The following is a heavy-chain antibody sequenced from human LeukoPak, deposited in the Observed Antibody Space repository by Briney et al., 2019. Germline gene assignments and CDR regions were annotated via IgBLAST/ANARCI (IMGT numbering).Heavy chain of an antibody. CDR3: ARAGTVMITFGGGKRNWFDP. CDR2: INPNSGGT. CDR1: GYTFTVYY. D-gene: IGHD3-16*01. V-gene: IGHV1-2*02. Sequence: ASVKVSCKASGYTFTVYYMHWVRQAPGQGLEWMGWINPNSGGTNYAQKFQGRVTMTRDTSISTAYRELSRLRSDDTAVYYCARAGTVMITFGGGKRNWFDPWGQGTLVTVSS. J-gene: IGHJ5*02.